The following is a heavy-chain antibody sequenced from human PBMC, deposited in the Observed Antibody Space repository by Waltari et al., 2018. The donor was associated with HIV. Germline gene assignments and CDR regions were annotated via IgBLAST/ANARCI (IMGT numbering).Heavy chain of an antibody. V-gene: IGHV3-7*01. CDR2: MKQDGSEK. J-gene: IGHJ4*02. Sequence: EVQLVESGGGLVQPGGSLRLSCAASGFTFSNYWMSWVRQAPGKGLEWVANMKQDGSEKYDVDAVKGRFTISRDNDKNSVDLQMNSLRAEDTAVYYCARDGGRRGPFGYWGQGTLVTVSS. CDR1: GFTFSNYW. D-gene: IGHD3-3*01. CDR3: ARDGGRRGPFGY.